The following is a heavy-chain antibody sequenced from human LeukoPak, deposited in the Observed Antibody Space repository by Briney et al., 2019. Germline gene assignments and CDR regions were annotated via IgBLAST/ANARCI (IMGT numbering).Heavy chain of an antibody. V-gene: IGHV3-48*04. D-gene: IGHD3-22*01. CDR1: GFTFSNAW. J-gene: IGHJ4*02. CDR2: ISSSGSTM. CDR3: ARDNYDSSGYYFD. Sequence: PGGSLRLSCAASGFTFSNAWMNWVRQAPGKGLEWVSYISSSGSTMYYADSVKGRFTISRDNAKNPLYLQMNSLRAEDTAVYYCARDNYDSSGYYFDWGQGTLVTVSS.